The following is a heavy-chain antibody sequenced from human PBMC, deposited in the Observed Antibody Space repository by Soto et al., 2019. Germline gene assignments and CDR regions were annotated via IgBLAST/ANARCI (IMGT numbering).Heavy chain of an antibody. CDR2: ISAYNGNT. V-gene: IGHV1-18*01. D-gene: IGHD3-16*01. CDR3: ARDVMPMEI. J-gene: IGHJ3*02. Sequence: QVQLVQSGAEVKKPGASVKVSCKASGYTFTSYAISWVRQAPGQGIEWMGWISAYNGNTNYAQKLKGRVTMTTDTTTSTAYMELRSLGTDDTAVYVCARDVMPMEIWGQGTMVTVSS. CDR1: GYTFTSYA.